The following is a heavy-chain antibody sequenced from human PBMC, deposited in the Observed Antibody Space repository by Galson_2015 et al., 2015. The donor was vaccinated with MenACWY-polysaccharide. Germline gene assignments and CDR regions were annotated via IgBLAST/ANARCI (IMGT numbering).Heavy chain of an antibody. J-gene: IGHJ4*02. CDR3: ASPPGNWYLIDY. V-gene: IGHV3-7*01. CDR2: IKQDGSEK. D-gene: IGHD6-13*01. CDR1: GFTFSTYW. Sequence: SLRLSCAASGFTFSTYWMSWVRQAPGKGLEWVANIKQDGSEKYYVVSVKGRFTISRDNAKNSLYLQLNSLRAEDTAVYYCASPPGNWYLIDYWGQGTLVTVSS.